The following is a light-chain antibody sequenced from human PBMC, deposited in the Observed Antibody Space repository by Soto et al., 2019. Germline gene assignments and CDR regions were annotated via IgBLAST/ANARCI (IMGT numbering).Light chain of an antibody. CDR2: DAS. V-gene: IGKV3-11*01. Sequence: EIVLTQSPATLSLSPWERATLSCRASQSISSYLAWYQQKLGQAPRLLIYDASNRATGIPARFSGSGSGTDFTLTISSLEPEDFAIYYCQQRSNWPWTFGQGTKVDIK. CDR3: QQRSNWPWT. J-gene: IGKJ1*01. CDR1: QSISSY.